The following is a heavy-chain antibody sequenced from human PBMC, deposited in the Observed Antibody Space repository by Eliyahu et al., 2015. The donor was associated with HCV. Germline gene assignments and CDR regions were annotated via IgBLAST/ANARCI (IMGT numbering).Heavy chain of an antibody. J-gene: IGHJ6*02. D-gene: IGHD2/OR15-2a*01. CDR2: ITAAGEYT. Sequence: EEQLLESGGGLVQPGGSLRLSCATSGFTFTXFGXNWVRQVPGQGLEWVSAITAAGEYTYYTNSVRGRFTISRDXSKNTVSLQMSDLRAEDAAIYYCAKDLKNCHTETCQKVYYYYGMDVWGQGTTVTVSS. V-gene: IGHV3-23*01. CDR3: AKDLKNCHTETCQKVYYYYGMDV. CDR1: GFTFTXFG.